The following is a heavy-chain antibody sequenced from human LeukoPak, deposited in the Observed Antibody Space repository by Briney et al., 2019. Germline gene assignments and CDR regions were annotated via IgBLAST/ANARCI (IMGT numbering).Heavy chain of an antibody. V-gene: IGHV3-23*01. CDR2: ISGSGGST. J-gene: IGHJ4*02. CDR1: GFTFSSYA. CDR3: AKDNDDFWSGYSRTSYYFDY. D-gene: IGHD3-3*01. Sequence: GGSLRLSCAASGFTFSSYAMSWVRQAPGKGLEWVSAISGSGGSTYYADSVKGRFTISRDNSKNTLYLQMNSLRAGDTAVYYCAKDNDDFWSGYSRTSYYFDYWGQGTLVTVSS.